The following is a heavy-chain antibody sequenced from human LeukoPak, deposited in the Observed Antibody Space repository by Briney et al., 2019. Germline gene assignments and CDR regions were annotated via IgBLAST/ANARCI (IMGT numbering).Heavy chain of an antibody. CDR1: GGSISSYY. J-gene: IGHJ3*02. D-gene: IGHD6-13*01. V-gene: IGHV4-59*01. CDR2: IYYSGST. Sequence: SETLSLTCTVSGGSISSYYWSWIRQPPGKGLEWIGYIYYSGSTNYNPSLKSRVTISVDTSKNQFSLKLSSVTAADTAVYYCARGTGYSSSWYEAFDIWGQGTMVTVSS. CDR3: ARGTGYSSSWYEAFDI.